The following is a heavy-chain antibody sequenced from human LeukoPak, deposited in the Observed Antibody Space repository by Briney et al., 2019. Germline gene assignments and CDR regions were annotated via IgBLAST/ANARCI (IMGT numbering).Heavy chain of an antibody. J-gene: IGHJ4*02. CDR1: GGSISSYY. Sequence: SETLSLTCTVSGGSISSYYWSWIRQPPGKGLEWIGYIYYSGSTNYNPSLKSRVTISVDTSKNQFSLKLSSVTAADTAVYYCARAHTVTTIVDYWGQGTLVTVSS. CDR2: IYYSGST. V-gene: IGHV4-59*01. CDR3: ARAHTVTTIVDY. D-gene: IGHD4-11*01.